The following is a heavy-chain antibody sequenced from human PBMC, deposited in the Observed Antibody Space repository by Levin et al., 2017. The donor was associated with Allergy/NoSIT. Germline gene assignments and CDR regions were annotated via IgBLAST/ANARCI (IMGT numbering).Heavy chain of an antibody. CDR1: GGTFSRYT. CDR2: IIPMLGIE. CDR3: ARLGSGWYDVGWFDP. Sequence: SVKVSCKASGGTFSRYTINWVRQTPGQGLEWMGRIIPMLGIENYAQKFQGRVTITADKSTSTAYMELSSLRSEDTAVYYCARLGSGWYDVGWFDPWGQGTLVTVSP. D-gene: IGHD6-19*01. J-gene: IGHJ5*02. V-gene: IGHV1-69*02.